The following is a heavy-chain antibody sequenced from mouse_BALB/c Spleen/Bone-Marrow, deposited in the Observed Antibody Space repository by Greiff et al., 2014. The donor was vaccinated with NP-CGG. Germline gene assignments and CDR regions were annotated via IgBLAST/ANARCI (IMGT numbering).Heavy chain of an antibody. V-gene: IGHV1-80*01. CDR1: GYAFSSYW. J-gene: IGHJ2*01. Sequence: VQLQQSGAELVRPGSSVKISCKASGYAFSSYWMNWVKQRPGQGLEWIGQIYPGDGDTNYNGKFKGKATLTADKSYSTAYMQLSSLTSEDSAVYFCARSRGYYVDYWGQGTTLTVSS. CDR2: IYPGDGDT. CDR3: ARSRGYYVDY.